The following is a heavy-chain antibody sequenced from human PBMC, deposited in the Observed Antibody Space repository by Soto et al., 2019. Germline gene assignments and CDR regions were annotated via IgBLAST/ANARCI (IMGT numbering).Heavy chain of an antibody. Sequence: SETLSLTCTVSGDSIGSGNKYWSWIRQAPGKGLEWIGYIFSSGTTYYNPSLKSRLTMSLDTSQNPFSLNFNSLTAAATAVYFCARVAAPFDCSADMDEWGQGPTVAAS. CDR1: GDSIGSGNKY. V-gene: IGHV4-30-4*02. D-gene: IGHD2-21*01. CDR3: ARVAAPFDCSADMDE. CDR2: IFSSGTT. J-gene: IGHJ6*02.